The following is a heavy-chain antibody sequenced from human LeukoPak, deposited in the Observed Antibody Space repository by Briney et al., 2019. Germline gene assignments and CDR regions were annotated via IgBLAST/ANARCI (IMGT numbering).Heavy chain of an antibody. CDR2: INPTAGNT. J-gene: IGHJ3*02. CDR1: GYTFSNYY. D-gene: IGHD5-24*01. V-gene: IGHV1-46*01. Sequence: ASVKVSCKASGYTFSNYYLHWVRQAPGQGLEWMGLINPTAGNTYYAQRFQGRVTMTRNTSTSTVYMELSSLRSEDTAVYYCARIRDGYNDAYDIWGQGTMVTVSS. CDR3: ARIRDGYNDAYDI.